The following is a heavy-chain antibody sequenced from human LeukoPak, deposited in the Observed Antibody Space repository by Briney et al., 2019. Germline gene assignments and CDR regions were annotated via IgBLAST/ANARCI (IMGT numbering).Heavy chain of an antibody. CDR2: IYYSGST. J-gene: IGHJ4*02. D-gene: IGHD6-6*01. V-gene: IGHV4-59*12. CDR1: GGSISSYY. CDR3: ASSGYSSSSPVDY. Sequence: TSETLSLTCTVSGGSISSYYWSWIRQPPGKGLEWIGYIYYSGSTNYNPSLKSRVTMSVDTSKNQFSLKLSSVTAADTAVYYCASSGYSSSSPVDYWGQGTLVTVSS.